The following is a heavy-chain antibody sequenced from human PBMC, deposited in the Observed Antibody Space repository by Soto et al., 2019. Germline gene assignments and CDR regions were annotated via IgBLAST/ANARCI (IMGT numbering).Heavy chain of an antibody. CDR3: ARDLGTTGTKGPEYYYYYGMDV. Sequence: SPNIPCKGSGYSFTSYWIGWVRQMPGKGLVWMGIIYPGDPHTRYSPSFQRQVTISAEKSISTAYLRWSSLKASDTARYYCARDLGTTGTKGPEYYYYYGMDVWGQGTTVNVSS. CDR2: IYPGDPHT. CDR1: GYSFTSYW. J-gene: IGHJ6*02. V-gene: IGHV5-51*01. D-gene: IGHD1-1*01.